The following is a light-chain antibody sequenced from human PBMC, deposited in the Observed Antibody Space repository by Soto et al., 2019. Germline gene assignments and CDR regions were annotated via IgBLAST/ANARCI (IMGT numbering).Light chain of an antibody. J-gene: IGKJ1*01. V-gene: IGKV1-27*01. Sequence: DIQMTQSPSSLSASVGDRVTITCRASQGIGNYLAWYQQKSGKVPKLLIYAASTLQSGVPSRFSGSRSGTDFTLTISSLQPEDVATYYCQNHNNAPWTFGQGTKGEIQ. CDR2: AAS. CDR3: QNHNNAPWT. CDR1: QGIGNY.